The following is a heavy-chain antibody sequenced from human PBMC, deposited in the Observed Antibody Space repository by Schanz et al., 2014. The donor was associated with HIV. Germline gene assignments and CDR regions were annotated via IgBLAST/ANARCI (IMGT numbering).Heavy chain of an antibody. D-gene: IGHD5-18*01. CDR2: IIPIFGTT. V-gene: IGHV1-69*01. CDR1: GGTFSSYA. J-gene: IGHJ3*02. CDR3: ASGRFDTVIWWGDAFLI. Sequence: QVPLVQSGAEVKKPWSSVKVSCKASGGTFSSYAISWVRQAPGQGLEWMGGIIPIFGTTNYAQKFQGRVTITADESTSTAYMELSSLRSEDTAVYYCASGRFDTVIWWGDAFLIWGRGTMVTVSS.